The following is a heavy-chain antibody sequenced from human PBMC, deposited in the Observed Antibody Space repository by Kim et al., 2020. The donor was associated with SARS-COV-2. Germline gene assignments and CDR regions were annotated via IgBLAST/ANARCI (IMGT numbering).Heavy chain of an antibody. CDR1: GGTFSNRG. J-gene: IGHJ5*01. Sequence: SVKVSCKVSGGTFSNRGFNWVRLAPGQRPEWMGEIMPLFGTTNYAQNFQGRVTITADHSSSTFYMELSSLRPDDTAVYYCVRGETVALAGRGGWCDSWGRGTLVTLSS. CDR3: VRGETVALAGRGGWCDS. V-gene: IGHV1-69*13. CDR2: IMPLFGTT. D-gene: IGHD6-19*01.